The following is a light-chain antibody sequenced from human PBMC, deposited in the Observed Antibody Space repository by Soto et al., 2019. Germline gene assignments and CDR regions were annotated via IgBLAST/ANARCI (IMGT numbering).Light chain of an antibody. Sequence: QAVLAQRPSASGSPGQSVTISCTGTSFDVGGYNYVSWYQQHPGKAPQVLMYEVSKRPSGVPDRFSGSKSGNTASLTVSGLQAEDEADYYCSAYAGSPYLYVFGSGTKVTVL. CDR3: SAYAGSPYLYV. CDR1: SFDVGGYNY. V-gene: IGLV2-8*01. CDR2: EVS. J-gene: IGLJ1*01.